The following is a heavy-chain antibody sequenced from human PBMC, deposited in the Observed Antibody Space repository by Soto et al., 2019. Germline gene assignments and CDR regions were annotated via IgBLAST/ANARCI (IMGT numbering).Heavy chain of an antibody. D-gene: IGHD6-13*01. J-gene: IGHJ3*02. CDR2: ISWNSGTI. CDR1: GFTFDDYA. V-gene: IGHV3-9*01. CDR3: AKDATAAGTYAFDI. Sequence: EVQLVESGGGLVQPGRSLRLSCAASGFTFDDYAMYWVRQAPGKGLEWVSGISWNSGTIGYADSVKGRFTISRDNAKNSLYLQMNSLRAEDTALYYCAKDATAAGTYAFDIWGQGTMVTVSS.